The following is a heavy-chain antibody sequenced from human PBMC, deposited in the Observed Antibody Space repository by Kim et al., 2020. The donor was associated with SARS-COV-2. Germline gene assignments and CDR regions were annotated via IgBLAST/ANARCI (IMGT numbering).Heavy chain of an antibody. CDR2: IYSGGST. D-gene: IGHD3-9*01. CDR3: ARDFNDILTGSFDAFDI. J-gene: IGHJ3*02. CDR1: GFTVSSNY. Sequence: GGSLRLSCAASGFTVSSNYMSWVRQAPGKGLEWVSVIYSGGSTYYADSVKGRFTISRDNSKNTLYLQMNSLRAEDTAVYYCARDFNDILTGSFDAFDIWGQGTMVTVSS. V-gene: IGHV3-53*01.